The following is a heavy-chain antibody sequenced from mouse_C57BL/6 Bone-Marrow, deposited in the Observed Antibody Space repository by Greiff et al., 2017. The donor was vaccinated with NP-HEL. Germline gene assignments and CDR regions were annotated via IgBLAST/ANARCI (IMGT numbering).Heavy chain of an antibody. V-gene: IGHV1-55*01. D-gene: IGHD2-1*01. J-gene: IGHJ3*01. Sequence: QVQLQQPGAELVMPGASVKMSCKASGYTFTSYWITWVKQRPGQGLEWIGDIYPGSGSTNYNEKFKSKATLTVDTSSSTAYMQLSSLTSEDSAVYYCARELIYYGSYEFAYWGQGTLVTVSA. CDR1: GYTFTSYW. CDR3: ARELIYYGSYEFAY. CDR2: IYPGSGST.